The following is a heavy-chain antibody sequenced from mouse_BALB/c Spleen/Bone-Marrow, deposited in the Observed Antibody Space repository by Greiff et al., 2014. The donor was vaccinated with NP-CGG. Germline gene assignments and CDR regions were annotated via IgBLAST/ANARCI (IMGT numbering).Heavy chain of an antibody. CDR3: ARWEYYAMDY. J-gene: IGHJ4*01. D-gene: IGHD4-1*01. Sequence: VQLQQSGAELVKPGASVKLSCTASGFNIKDTYMHWVKQRPEQGLEWIGRVDPANGNTKYDPKFQGKATITADTSSNTAYLQLSSLTSEDTAVYYCARWEYYAMDYWGQGISVTVSS. CDR1: GFNIKDTY. CDR2: VDPANGNT. V-gene: IGHV14-3*02.